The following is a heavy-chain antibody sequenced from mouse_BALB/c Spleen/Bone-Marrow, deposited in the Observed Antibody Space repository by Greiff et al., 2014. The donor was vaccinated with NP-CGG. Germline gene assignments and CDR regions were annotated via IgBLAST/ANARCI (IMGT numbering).Heavy chain of an antibody. Sequence: EVQVVESGGGLVQPGGPMKLSCVASGFSFSNYWMNWVRQSPEKGLEWVAEIRLKSNNYATHYAESVKGRFSISRDDSKSSVYLQMNSLGAEDTGIYYCSRDYDDAMDYWGQGTSVTVSS. D-gene: IGHD2-4*01. V-gene: IGHV6-6*02. CDR1: GFSFSNYW. CDR3: SRDYDDAMDY. J-gene: IGHJ4*01. CDR2: IRLKSNNYAT.